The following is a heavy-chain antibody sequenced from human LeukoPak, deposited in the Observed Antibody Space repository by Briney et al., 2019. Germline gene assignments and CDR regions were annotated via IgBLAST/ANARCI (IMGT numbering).Heavy chain of an antibody. CDR3: ARVPMVVTATSFDY. J-gene: IGHJ4*02. D-gene: IGHD2-21*02. CDR2: IYHSGST. V-gene: IGHV4-4*02. Sequence: SETLSLTCAVSGGSLSSSNWWGWVRQPPGKGLGWIGEIYHSGSTNYNPSLKSRVTISVDKSKNQFSLKLGSVTAADTAVYYCARVPMVVTATSFDYWGQGTLVTVSS. CDR1: GGSLSSSNW.